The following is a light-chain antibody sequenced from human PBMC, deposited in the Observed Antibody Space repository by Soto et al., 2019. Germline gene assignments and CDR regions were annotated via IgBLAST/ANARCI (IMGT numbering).Light chain of an antibody. CDR3: QQYYNCPYT. V-gene: IGKV1-33*01. CDR2: DAS. J-gene: IGKJ2*01. CDR1: QDISNY. Sequence: DIQMTQSPSSLSASVGDRVTITCQASQDISNYLNWYQQKPGKAPKLLIYDASNLETGVPSRFSGSGSGTDFTFTISSLQPEDIATYYCQQYYNCPYTFGPGTKLEIK.